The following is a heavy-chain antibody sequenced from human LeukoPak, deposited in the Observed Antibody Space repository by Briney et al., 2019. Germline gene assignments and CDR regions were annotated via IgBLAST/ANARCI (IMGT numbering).Heavy chain of an antibody. J-gene: IGHJ6*04. D-gene: IGHD3-10*01. CDR2: INHSGST. CDR3: ERNTLRRVRGVISGQRNGMDV. V-gene: IGHV4-34*01. Sequence: SETLSLTCAVYGGSFSGYYWSWIRQPPGKGLEWVGEINHSGSTNYNPSLKSGVTISVDTSKNQFSLKLSSVTAADTAVYYFERNTLRRVRGVISGQRNGMDVWGKGTTVTVSS. CDR1: GGSFSGYY.